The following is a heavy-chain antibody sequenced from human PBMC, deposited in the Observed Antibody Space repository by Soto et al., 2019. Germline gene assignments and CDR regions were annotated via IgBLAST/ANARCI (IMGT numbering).Heavy chain of an antibody. J-gene: IGHJ6*02. CDR2: IVVGSGNT. V-gene: IGHV1-58*01. CDR1: GFTFTSSA. CDR3: AAGGIGDYVALVYHYGMDV. D-gene: IGHD4-17*01. Sequence: SVKVSCKASGFTFTSSAVQWVRQARGQRLEWIGWIVVGSGNTNYAQKFQERVTITRDMSTSTAYMELSSLRSEDTAVYYCAAGGIGDYVALVYHYGMDVWGQGTTVTVSS.